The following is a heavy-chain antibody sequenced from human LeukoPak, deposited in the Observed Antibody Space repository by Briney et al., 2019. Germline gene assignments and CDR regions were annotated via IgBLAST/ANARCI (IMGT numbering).Heavy chain of an antibody. D-gene: IGHD3-3*01. CDR2: ISSSSSTI. Sequence: GGSLRLSCAASGFTFSSYSMNWVRQAPGKGLEWVSYISSSSSTIYYADSVKGRFTISRDNAKNSLYLQMNSLRAEDTAVYYCARGGSEPIFGVVISPFHYWGQGTLVTVSS. V-gene: IGHV3-48*01. CDR1: GFTFSSYS. J-gene: IGHJ4*02. CDR3: ARGGSEPIFGVVISPFHY.